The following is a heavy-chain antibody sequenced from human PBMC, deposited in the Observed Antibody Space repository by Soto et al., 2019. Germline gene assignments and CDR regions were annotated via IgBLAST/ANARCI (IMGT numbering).Heavy chain of an antibody. CDR2: IIPIFGTA. CDR1: GGTFSSYA. D-gene: IGHD3-10*01. V-gene: IGHV1-69*13. Sequence: SVKVSCKASGGTFSSYAISWVRQAPGQGLEWMGGIIPIFGTANYAQKFQGRVTITADESTSTAYMELSSLRSEDTAVYYCATKGFYGWGKGYYYYGMDVWGQGTTVTVSS. J-gene: IGHJ6*02. CDR3: ATKGFYGWGKGYYYYGMDV.